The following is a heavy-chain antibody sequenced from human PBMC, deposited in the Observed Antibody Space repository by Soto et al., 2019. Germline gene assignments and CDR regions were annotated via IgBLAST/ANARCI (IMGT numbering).Heavy chain of an antibody. V-gene: IGHV3-64D*06. Sequence: HPGGSLRLSCSASGFPFSDYTLHWVRQAPGRGLEFVSAVSNNASETYYADSVRGRFTISRDNSRNTVYLQMTSLTVDDTAVYYCVKEVGPCCDWSYYFDSWGQGTVVTVSS. D-gene: IGHD3-9*01. CDR2: VSNNASET. J-gene: IGHJ4*02. CDR1: GFPFSDYT. CDR3: VKEVGPCCDWSYYFDS.